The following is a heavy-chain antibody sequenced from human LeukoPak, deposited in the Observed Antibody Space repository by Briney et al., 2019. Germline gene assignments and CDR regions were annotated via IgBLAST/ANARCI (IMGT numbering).Heavy chain of an antibody. CDR1: GYAFNSSY. Sequence: ASVKVSCKASGYAFNSSYMHWVRQAPGQGLEWMGIINRSDDSTRYAQKFQGRVTMTKDTSTNTVYMHLSSLSSDDTAVYYCARAYYESSAYRHAVYFDYWGQRTLVTVSS. D-gene: IGHD3-22*01. CDR2: INRSDDST. J-gene: IGHJ4*02. V-gene: IGHV1-46*02. CDR3: ARAYYESSAYRHAVYFDY.